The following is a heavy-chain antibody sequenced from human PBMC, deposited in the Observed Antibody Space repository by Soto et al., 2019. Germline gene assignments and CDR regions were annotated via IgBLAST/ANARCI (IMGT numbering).Heavy chain of an antibody. CDR1: GGSLSSGDYY. V-gene: IGHV4-30-4*01. D-gene: IGHD3-22*01. J-gene: IGHJ4*02. CDR2: IYYSGST. Sequence: SETLSLTCTVSGGSLSSGDYYWSWIRQPPGKGLEWIGYIYYSGSTYYNPSLKSRVTISVDTSKNQFSLKLSSVTAADTAVYYCASRTPYSSGYYGDYWGQGTLVTVSS. CDR3: ASRTPYSSGYYGDY.